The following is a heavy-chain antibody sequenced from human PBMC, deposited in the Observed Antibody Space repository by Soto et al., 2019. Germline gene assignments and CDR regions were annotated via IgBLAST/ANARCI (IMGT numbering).Heavy chain of an antibody. CDR1: GASLGGFH. CDR2: LIHGGST. D-gene: IGHD3-16*01. CDR3: ARSPLGYDYVRQTWREVGDSFDI. V-gene: IGHV4-34*12. J-gene: IGHJ3*02. Sequence: TLSLTCAIYGASLGGFHWTWLRQAPGKGLEWIGELIHGGSTNYNPSLKSRVTFSLDTSKNQFSLHLMSVTAADTAVYYCARSPLGYDYVRQTWREVGDSFDIWGRGKLVTV.